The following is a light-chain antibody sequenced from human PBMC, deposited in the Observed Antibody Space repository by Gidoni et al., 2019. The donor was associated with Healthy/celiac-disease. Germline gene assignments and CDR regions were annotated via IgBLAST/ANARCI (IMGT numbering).Light chain of an antibody. Sequence: QSALTQPASVSGSTGQSITISCTGTSSDVGGYNYVSWYQQHPGKAPKLMSYEVSNRPSGVSNLFSGSKSGNTASLTISGLQAEDEADYYCSSYTSSSTLVFGGGTKLTVL. CDR2: EVS. J-gene: IGLJ2*01. CDR1: SSDVGGYNY. V-gene: IGLV2-14*01. CDR3: SSYTSSSTLV.